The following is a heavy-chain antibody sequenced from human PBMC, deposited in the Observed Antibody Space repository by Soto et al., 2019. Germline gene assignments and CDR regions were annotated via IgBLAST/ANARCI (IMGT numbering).Heavy chain of an antibody. CDR1: GDSINTYY. V-gene: IGHV4-59*01. J-gene: IGHJ4*02. CDR2: IYYSGTG. CDR3: ARATTEYCDGDCYPLIDS. D-gene: IGHD2-21*02. Sequence: SETLSLTCAFSGDSINTYYWSWIRQPPGRGLEWLGYIYYSGTGNYNPSLKSRVTISVDKPKKYFSLELRSVTAADTAVYYCARATTEYCDGDCYPLIDSWGQGTLVTVSS.